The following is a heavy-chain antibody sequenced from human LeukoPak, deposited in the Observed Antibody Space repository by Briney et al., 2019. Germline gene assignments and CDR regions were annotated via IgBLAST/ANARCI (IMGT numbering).Heavy chain of an antibody. CDR1: GYTLTELS. Sequence: GASVKVSCKVSGYTLTELSMHWVRQAPGKGLEWKGGFDPEDGETIYAQKFQGRVTMTEDTSTDTAYMELSSLRSEDTAVYYCATVSYQDSGYDNPFYFDYWGQGTLVTVSS. CDR2: FDPEDGET. V-gene: IGHV1-24*01. CDR3: ATVSYQDSGYDNPFYFDY. J-gene: IGHJ4*02. D-gene: IGHD5-12*01.